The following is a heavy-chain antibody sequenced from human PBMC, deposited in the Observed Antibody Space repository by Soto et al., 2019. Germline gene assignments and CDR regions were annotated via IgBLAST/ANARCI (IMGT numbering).Heavy chain of an antibody. D-gene: IGHD4-17*01. Sequence: GGSLRLSCAASGFTFSSYEMNWVRQAPGKGLEWVSYISSSGSTIYYADSVKGRFTISRDNAKNSLYLQMNSLRAEDTAVYYCARLTTVTPPYYYGMDVWGQGTTVTVSS. J-gene: IGHJ6*02. CDR1: GFTFSSYE. CDR2: ISSSGSTI. V-gene: IGHV3-48*03. CDR3: ARLTTVTPPYYYGMDV.